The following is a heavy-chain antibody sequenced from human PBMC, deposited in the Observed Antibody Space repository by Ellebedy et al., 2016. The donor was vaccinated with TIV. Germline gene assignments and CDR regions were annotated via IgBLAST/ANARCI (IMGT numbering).Heavy chain of an antibody. D-gene: IGHD7-27*01. V-gene: IGHV3-74*01. CDR1: EFTFSSYW. J-gene: IGHJ4*02. CDR3: ASWDFDY. CDR2: ISPDGRGT. Sequence: PGGSLRLSCAASEFTFSSYWIHWVRQTPGKGLVWVSRISPDGRGTSYADSVKGRFTISRDNAKNTMYLQMNSLRAEDTAVYWCASWDFDYWGQGTLVTVSS.